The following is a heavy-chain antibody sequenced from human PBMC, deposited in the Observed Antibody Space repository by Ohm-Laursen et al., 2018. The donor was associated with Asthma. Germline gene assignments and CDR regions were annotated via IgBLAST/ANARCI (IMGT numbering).Heavy chain of an antibody. CDR2: IGTAGDT. J-gene: IGHJ6*02. Sequence: GSLRLSCAASGFTFSSYDMHWVRQATGKGLEWVSAIGTAGDTYYPGSVKGRFTISRENAKNSLYLQMNSLRAGDTAVYYCARAVVPAAGRYYYYGMDVWGQGTTVTVSS. D-gene: IGHD2-2*01. V-gene: IGHV3-13*01. CDR1: GFTFSSYD. CDR3: ARAVVPAAGRYYYYGMDV.